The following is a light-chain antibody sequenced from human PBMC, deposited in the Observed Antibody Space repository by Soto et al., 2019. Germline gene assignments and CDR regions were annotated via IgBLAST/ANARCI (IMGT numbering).Light chain of an antibody. V-gene: IGKV3-15*01. J-gene: IGKJ1*01. CDR2: DAS. Sequence: EIVMTQSPATLSVSPGERATLSCRASQSVSSYLAWYQQKPGQAPRLLIYDASIRATGIPARFSGSGSGTEFSLTINSLQSEDFGVYFCQQYDQWWTFGQGTKVDIK. CDR3: QQYDQWWT. CDR1: QSVSSY.